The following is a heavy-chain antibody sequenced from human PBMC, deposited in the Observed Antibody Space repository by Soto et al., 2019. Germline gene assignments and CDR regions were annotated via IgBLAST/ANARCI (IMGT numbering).Heavy chain of an antibody. Sequence: GGSLRLSCAASGFTFNIYALHWVRQAPGKGLEWVAVISFDGTKKYYSDSVKGRFTISRDNLKYTLYLQMNNLRVEDAALYFCAREDDYGYRYINYGLDVWGQGTTVTVSS. CDR3: AREDDYGYRYINYGLDV. J-gene: IGHJ6*02. CDR2: ISFDGTKK. V-gene: IGHV3-30-3*01. D-gene: IGHD4-17*01. CDR1: GFTFNIYA.